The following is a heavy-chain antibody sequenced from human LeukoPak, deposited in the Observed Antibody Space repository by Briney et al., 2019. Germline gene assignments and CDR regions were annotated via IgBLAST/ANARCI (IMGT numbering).Heavy chain of an antibody. V-gene: IGHV4-38-2*01. CDR2: VFHTGST. D-gene: IGHD4/OR15-4a*01. J-gene: IGHJ4*02. CDR3: AVLGGY. Sequence: PSETLSLTCAVSGYSISSGYYWGWIRQPPGQGLEWIASVFHTGSTYYNPSLKSRVTMSVDTSKNQFSLNLNSVTAADTAVYYCAVLGGYWGQGTLVTVSS. CDR1: GYSISSGYY.